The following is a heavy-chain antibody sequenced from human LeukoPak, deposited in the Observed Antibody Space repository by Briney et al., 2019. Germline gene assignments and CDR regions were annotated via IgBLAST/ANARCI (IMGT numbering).Heavy chain of an antibody. CDR1: GFTFSSYA. J-gene: IGHJ4*02. D-gene: IGHD2-2*01. CDR2: LSGGARST. CDR3: ARGETSGYDY. Sequence: GGSLRPSCAASGFTFSSYAMSWVRQAPGRGLEWVSTLSGGARSTYYADSVKGRFDISRDNSKNTLFLQMNSLRAEDTAVYYCARGETSGYDYWGQGTLVTVSS. V-gene: IGHV3-23*01.